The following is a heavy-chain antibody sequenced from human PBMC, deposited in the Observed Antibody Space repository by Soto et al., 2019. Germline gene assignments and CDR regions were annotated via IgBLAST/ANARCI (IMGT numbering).Heavy chain of an antibody. J-gene: IGHJ4*02. CDR1: GVSFSSYA. D-gene: IGHD6-13*01. Sequence: GSLGLSCTASGVSFSSYAVTWVRQAPGKGLEWVSTISGSGGSTYYADSVKGRFTISRDNSKNTLYLQMNSLRAEDTAVYYCAKDQGSSWYEIDYWGQGT. CDR3: AKDQGSSWYEIDY. V-gene: IGHV3-23*01. CDR2: ISGSGGST.